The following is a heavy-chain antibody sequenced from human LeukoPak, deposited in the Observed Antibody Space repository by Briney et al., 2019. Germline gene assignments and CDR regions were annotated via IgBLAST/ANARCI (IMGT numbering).Heavy chain of an antibody. V-gene: IGHV3-21*01. CDR3: ANDVVVPAAMCGY. D-gene: IGHD2-2*01. Sequence: GGSLRLSCAASGFTFSSYSTNWVRQAPGKGLQWVSSISSSSSYIYYADSVKGRFTISRDNAKNSLYLQMNSLRAEDTAVYYCANDVVVPAAMCGYWGQGTLVTVSS. J-gene: IGHJ4*02. CDR2: ISSSSSYI. CDR1: GFTFSSYS.